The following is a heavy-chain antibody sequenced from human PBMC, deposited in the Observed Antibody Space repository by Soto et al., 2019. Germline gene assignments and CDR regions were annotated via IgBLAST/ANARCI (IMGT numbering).Heavy chain of an antibody. CDR2: ISYDGSNK. D-gene: IGHD6-19*01. CDR3: AKYSGGYWGENHYFDY. J-gene: IGHJ4*02. Sequence: QVQLVESGGGVVQPGRSLRLSCAASGFTFSSYGMHWVRQAPGTGLEWVAVISYDGSNKYYADSVKGRFTISRDNSKNTLYLQMNSLRAEDTAVYYCAKYSGGYWGENHYFDYWGQGTLVTVSS. CDR1: GFTFSSYG. V-gene: IGHV3-30*18.